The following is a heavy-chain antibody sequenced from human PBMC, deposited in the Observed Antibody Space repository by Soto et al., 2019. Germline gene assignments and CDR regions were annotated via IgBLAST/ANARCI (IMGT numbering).Heavy chain of an antibody. CDR1: RFTFSDYS. Sequence: EVQLVESGGDLVQPGGSLRLSCAASRFTFSDYSMNWVRQAPGKGLEWVSYISGGGETIYYADSVRGRFTISRDNAKNSLYLQMNSLRAEDTAVYYCASLIEVVPAAPDYRLKQRAGPYYYYGMDVWGQGTTVTVSS. CDR3: ASLIEVVPAAPDYRLKQRAGPYYYYGMDV. CDR2: ISGGGETI. J-gene: IGHJ6*02. V-gene: IGHV3-48*04. D-gene: IGHD2-2*01.